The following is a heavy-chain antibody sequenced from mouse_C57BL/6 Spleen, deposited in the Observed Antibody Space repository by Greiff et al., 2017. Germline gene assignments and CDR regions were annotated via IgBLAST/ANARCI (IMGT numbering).Heavy chain of an antibody. CDR1: GYSITSGYY. Sequence: EVQLQESGPGLVKPSQSLSLTCSVTGYSITSGYYWNWIRQFPGNKLEWMGYISYDGSNNYNPSLKNRISITRDTSKNQFFLKLNSVTTEDTATYYCARDRRRASSGYFDYWGQGTTLTVSS. CDR2: ISYDGSN. J-gene: IGHJ2*01. V-gene: IGHV3-6*01. D-gene: IGHD3-2*02. CDR3: ARDRRRASSGYFDY.